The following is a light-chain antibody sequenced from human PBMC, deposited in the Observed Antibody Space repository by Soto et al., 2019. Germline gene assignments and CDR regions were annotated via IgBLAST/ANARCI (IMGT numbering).Light chain of an antibody. J-gene: IGLJ2*01. CDR2: DVN. Sequence: QSVLTQPASVSGSPGQSITISCTGTSSDVGGYNYVSWYQHHPGKAPKLMIYDVNTRPSGVSNRFSGSKSGNTASLTISGLQAEDEAHYFCSSYTSSITRIFVGGTKLTAL. CDR1: SSDVGGYNY. V-gene: IGLV2-14*03. CDR3: SSYTSSITRI.